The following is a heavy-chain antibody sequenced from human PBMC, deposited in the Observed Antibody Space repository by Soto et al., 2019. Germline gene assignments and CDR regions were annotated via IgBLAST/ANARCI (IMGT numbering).Heavy chain of an antibody. D-gene: IGHD1-1*01. J-gene: IGHJ2*01. Sequence: QVQLVQSGAEVKKPGASVKVSCKASGYTFTSYGISWVRQAPGQGLEWMGWISAYNGNTNYAQKLQGRVTMTTDTSTSTDHMELRNLGSDDTAVYYCARWVAGSNWNKFDLWGRGTLVTVSS. V-gene: IGHV1-18*01. CDR1: GYTFTSYG. CDR2: ISAYNGNT. CDR3: ARWVAGSNWNKFDL.